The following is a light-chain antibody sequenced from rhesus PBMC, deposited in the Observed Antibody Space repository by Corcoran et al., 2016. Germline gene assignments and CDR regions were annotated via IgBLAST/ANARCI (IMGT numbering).Light chain of an antibody. V-gene: IGLV2-32*02. CDR1: SSDSGGYNY. Sequence: QAALTQPRSVSGSPGQSVTISCTGPSSDSGGYNYVSWYQQHPGTAPKLMIFEVSKRPSGVSDRFSGSKSGNTASLTISGFQAEDEADYYCSSYAGTNTYIFGVGTRLTVL. CDR2: EVS. J-gene: IGLJ1*01. CDR3: SSYAGTNTYI.